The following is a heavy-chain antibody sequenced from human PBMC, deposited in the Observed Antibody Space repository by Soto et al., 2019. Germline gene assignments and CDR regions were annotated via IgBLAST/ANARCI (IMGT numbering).Heavy chain of an antibody. Sequence: PSETLSLTCTVSGGSISSSSYYWGWIRQPPGKGLEWIGSIYYSGSTYYNPSLKSRVTISVDTSKNQFSLKLSSVTAADTAVYYCARAQQLELYNWFDPWGQGTLVTVSS. CDR1: GGSISSSSYY. D-gene: IGHD6-13*01. CDR3: ARAQQLELYNWFDP. J-gene: IGHJ5*02. V-gene: IGHV4-39*01. CDR2: IYYSGST.